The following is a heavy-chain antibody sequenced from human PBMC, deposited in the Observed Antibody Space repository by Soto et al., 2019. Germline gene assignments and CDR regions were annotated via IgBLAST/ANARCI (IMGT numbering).Heavy chain of an antibody. J-gene: IGHJ5*02. CDR2: INVYNGNT. CDR1: GYTFTNYG. D-gene: IGHD3-10*01. CDR3: ARGVGSGSYYNQYNWFDP. V-gene: IGHV1-18*01. Sequence: QVQLVQSGGEVKKPGASVKVSCKASGYTFTNYGISWVRQAPGQGLEWMGWINVYNGNTKYAQKVQGRVTMTTDTSTSTAYRELRSLRYDDTAVYYCARGVGSGSYYNQYNWFDPGGQGTLVTVSS.